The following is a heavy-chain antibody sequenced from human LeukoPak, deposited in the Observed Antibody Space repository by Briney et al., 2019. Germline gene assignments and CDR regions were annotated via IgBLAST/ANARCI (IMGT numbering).Heavy chain of an antibody. J-gene: IGHJ3*02. D-gene: IGHD1-1*01. CDR2: IYSGGST. Sequence: GGSLRLSCAASGFTVSNNYMTWVRQAPGKGLEWVSVIYSGGSTYYADSVKGRFTISRDNSKNTLHLQMNSLRAEDTAVYYCAGETGIIAPGAFDIWGQGTVVTVSS. CDR1: GFTVSNNY. V-gene: IGHV3-53*01. CDR3: AGETGIIAPGAFDI.